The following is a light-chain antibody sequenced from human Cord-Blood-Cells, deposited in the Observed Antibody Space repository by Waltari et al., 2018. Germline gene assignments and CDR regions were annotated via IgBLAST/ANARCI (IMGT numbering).Light chain of an antibody. CDR1: QDISNY. Sequence: DIQMTQSPSSLSAPVGERVTIPCQASQDISNYLNWYQQKPGKAPKLLIYDASNLETGVPSRFSGSGSGTDFTFTISSLQPEDIATYYCQQYDNPPIFTFGPGTKVDIK. CDR2: DAS. CDR3: QQYDNPPIFT. J-gene: IGKJ3*01. V-gene: IGKV1-33*01.